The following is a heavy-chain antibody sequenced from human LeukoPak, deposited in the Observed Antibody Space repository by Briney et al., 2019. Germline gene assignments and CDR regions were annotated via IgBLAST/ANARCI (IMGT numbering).Heavy chain of an antibody. V-gene: IGHV4-30-2*01. CDR1: GGTISSGGYS. CDR3: ARAFRAYGSGSYRNWFDP. D-gene: IGHD3-10*01. Sequence: PSQTLSLTCAVSGGTISSGGYSWSWLRQPPGKGLEWIGYIYHSGSTYYNPSLTRRVIRQVDRSKNQFSLKLSSVTAADTAVYYCARAFRAYGSGSYRNWFDPWGQGTLVTVSS. CDR2: IYHSGST. J-gene: IGHJ5*02.